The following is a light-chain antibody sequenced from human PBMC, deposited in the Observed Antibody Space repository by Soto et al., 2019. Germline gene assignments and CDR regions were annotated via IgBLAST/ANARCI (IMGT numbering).Light chain of an antibody. CDR3: QQYGSSIT. Sequence: EIVVTQSAATLSSSPWERATLSCRASQTVSNKLAWSQHKPGHAPRLLIYDTSNRATGIPARFSGSGCGTDFTITISILAPEYFAVYYCQQYGSSITFGQGTRLEIK. CDR1: QTVSNK. CDR2: DTS. V-gene: IGKV3-11*01. J-gene: IGKJ5*01.